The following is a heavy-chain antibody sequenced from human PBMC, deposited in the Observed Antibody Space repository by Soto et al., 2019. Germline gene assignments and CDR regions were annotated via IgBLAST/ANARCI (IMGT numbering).Heavy chain of an antibody. V-gene: IGHV4-59*08. D-gene: IGHD1-1*01. CDR1: GGSISSYY. CDR3: ARHAFGGNDEWGFFDY. Sequence: SETLSLTCTVSGGSISSYYWSWIRQPPGKGLEWIGYIYYSGSTNYNPSLKSRVTISVDTSKNQFSLKLSSVTAADTAVYYCARHAFGGNDEWGFFDYWGQGTLVTVSS. J-gene: IGHJ4*02. CDR2: IYYSGST.